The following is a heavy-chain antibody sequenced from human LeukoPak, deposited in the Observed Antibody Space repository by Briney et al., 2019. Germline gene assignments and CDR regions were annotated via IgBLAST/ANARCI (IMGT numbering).Heavy chain of an antibody. J-gene: IGHJ6*03. CDR1: GYTFTGYY. CDR3: ARSQEYYYYYYMDV. V-gene: IGHV1-2*02. CDR2: INPNSGGT. Sequence: ASVKVSCKASGYTFTGYYMQWVRQAPGQGLEWMVWINPNSGGTNYAQKFQGRVTMTRDTSISTAYMELSRLRCDDTAVYYCARSQEYYYYYYMDVWGKGTTVTVSS.